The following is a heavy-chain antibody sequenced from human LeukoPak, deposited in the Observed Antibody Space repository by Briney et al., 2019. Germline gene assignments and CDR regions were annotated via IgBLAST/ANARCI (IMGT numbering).Heavy chain of an antibody. V-gene: IGHV1-18*01. D-gene: IGHD1-14*01. J-gene: IGHJ6*02. CDR1: GYTFTSYG. CDR3: ARGTGVLYYYGMDV. Sequence: GASVKVSCKASGYTFTSYGISWVRQAPGQGLEWMGWISAYNGNTNYAQKSQGRVTMTTDTSTSTAYMELRSLRSDDTAVYYCARGTGVLYYYGMDVWGQGTTVTVSS. CDR2: ISAYNGNT.